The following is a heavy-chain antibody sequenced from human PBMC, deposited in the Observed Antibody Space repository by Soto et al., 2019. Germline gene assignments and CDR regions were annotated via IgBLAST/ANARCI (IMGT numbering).Heavy chain of an antibody. J-gene: IGHJ6*03. Sequence: PGGSLSLSCAASGFTFSSYWMHWVRQAPGKGLVWVSRINSDGSSTSYADSVKGRFTISRDNAKNTLYLQMNSLRAEDTAVYYCARDHQWFGELSYRGYYYYMDVWGKGTTVTVSS. V-gene: IGHV3-74*01. CDR1: GFTFSSYW. D-gene: IGHD3-10*01. CDR2: INSDGSST. CDR3: ARDHQWFGELSYRGYYYYMDV.